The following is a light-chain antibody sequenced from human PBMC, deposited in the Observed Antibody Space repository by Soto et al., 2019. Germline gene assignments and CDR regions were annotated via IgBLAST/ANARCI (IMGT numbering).Light chain of an antibody. CDR2: DAS. Sequence: DIQLTQSPCTLSASVGDRVTITCRASQSISGWLAWYQQKPGKAPKLLIYDASGLESGVPSRFSGSGSGTEFTLTISSLQPDDFATYYCHQYNSYSPTFGQGTKVDIK. CDR1: QSISGW. J-gene: IGKJ1*01. CDR3: HQYNSYSPT. V-gene: IGKV1-5*01.